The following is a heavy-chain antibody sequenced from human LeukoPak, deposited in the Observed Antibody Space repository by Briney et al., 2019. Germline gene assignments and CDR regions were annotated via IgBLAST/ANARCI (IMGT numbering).Heavy chain of an antibody. V-gene: IGHV5-51*01. CDR3: ARDMTTVTANAFDI. Sequence: GESLKISCKSSGYSFTSYWIGWVRQMPGKGLEWMGIIYPGDSDTRYSPSFQGQVTISADKSISTAYLQWSSLKASDTAMYYCARDMTTVTANAFDIWSQGTMVTVSS. CDR2: IYPGDSDT. D-gene: IGHD4-17*01. CDR1: GYSFTSYW. J-gene: IGHJ3*02.